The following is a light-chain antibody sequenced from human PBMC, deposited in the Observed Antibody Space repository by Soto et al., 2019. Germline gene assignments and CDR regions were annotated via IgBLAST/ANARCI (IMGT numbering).Light chain of an antibody. CDR2: WAS. Sequence: DIVMTQSPDSLAVSLGERATINCKSSQSVLYSSNNKNYFAWYQQKPGQPPKLLIYWASTRESGVPDRFSGSGSVTDFTLTISSLQAEDVAVYFCQQYYSTPTWTVGQGTKVEIK. CDR3: QQYYSTPTWT. J-gene: IGKJ1*01. CDR1: QSVLYSSNNKNY. V-gene: IGKV4-1*01.